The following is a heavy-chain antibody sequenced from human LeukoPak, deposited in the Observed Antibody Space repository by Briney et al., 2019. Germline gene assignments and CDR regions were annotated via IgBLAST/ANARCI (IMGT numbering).Heavy chain of an antibody. CDR3: ARTREWSLPFDY. CDR1: GGSISSYY. Sequence: SATLSLTCTVSGGSISSYYWSWIRQPPGKGLEWIGYIYYSGSTNYNPSLKSRVTISVDTSKNQFSLKLKSVTAADTAVYYCARTREWSLPFDYWGQGTLVSVSS. CDR2: IYYSGST. V-gene: IGHV4-59*01. J-gene: IGHJ4*02. D-gene: IGHD3-3*01.